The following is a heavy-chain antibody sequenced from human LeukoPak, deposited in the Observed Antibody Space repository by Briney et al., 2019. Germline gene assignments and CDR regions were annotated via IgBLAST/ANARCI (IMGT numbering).Heavy chain of an antibody. V-gene: IGHV4-39*06. CDR2: IYYAGST. J-gene: IGHJ4*02. CDR3: ARGAVTTYYFDY. D-gene: IGHD4-17*01. CDR1: GGSINISGYF. Sequence: SETLSLTCSVSGGSINISGYFWGWVRQPPGKGLEWIGSIYYAGSTYYNPSLKSRVTVSKDTSRNQFALRLSSVTAADTAVYYCARGAVTTYYFDYWGQGTLVTVSS.